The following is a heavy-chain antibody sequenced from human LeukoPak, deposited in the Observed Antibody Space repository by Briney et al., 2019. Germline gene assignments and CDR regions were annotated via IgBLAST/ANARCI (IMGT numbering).Heavy chain of an antibody. D-gene: IGHD6-19*01. CDR1: GFIFSNYW. V-gene: IGHV3-53*01. CDR3: AKEGWYRQFDY. Sequence: GGSLRLSCAASGFIFSNYWMSWVRQAPGKGLEWVSVIYSGGSTYYADSVKGRFTISRDNSKNTLYLQMNSLRAEDTAVYYCAKEGWYRQFDYWGQGTLVTVSS. J-gene: IGHJ4*02. CDR2: IYSGGST.